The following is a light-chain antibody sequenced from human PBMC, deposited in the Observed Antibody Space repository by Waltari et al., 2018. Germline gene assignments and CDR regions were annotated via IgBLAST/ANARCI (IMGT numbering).Light chain of an antibody. V-gene: IGKV2-30*01. CDR1: QSLVYSDGNIY. Sequence: DIVMTQSPLSLPVTPGEPASITCRSSQSLVYSDGNIYLNGFQQRQGQSPSRLIYKVSRRDSGVPDRFSAMRSGTDFTLKISRVEAEDVGVYYCMQALQTPYTFGQGTKLEIK. J-gene: IGKJ2*01. CDR2: KVS. CDR3: MQALQTPYT.